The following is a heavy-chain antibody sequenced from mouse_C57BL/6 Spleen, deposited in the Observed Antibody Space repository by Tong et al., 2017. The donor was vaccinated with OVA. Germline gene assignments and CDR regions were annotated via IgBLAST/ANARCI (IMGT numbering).Heavy chain of an antibody. CDR1: GFTFSSYA. V-gene: IGHV5-4*01. J-gene: IGHJ4*01. CDR3: ARDYSNYVLYAMDY. Sequence: EVQLQESGGGLVKPGGSLKLSCAASGFTFSSYAMSWVRQTPEKRLEWVATISDGGSYTYYPDNVKGRFTISRDNAKNNLYLQMSHLKTEDTAMYYCARDYSNYVLYAMDYWGQGTSVTVSS. D-gene: IGHD2-5*01. CDR2: ISDGGSYT.